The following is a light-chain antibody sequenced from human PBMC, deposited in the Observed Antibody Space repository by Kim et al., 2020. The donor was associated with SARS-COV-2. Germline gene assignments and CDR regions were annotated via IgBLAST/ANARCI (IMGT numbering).Light chain of an antibody. Sequence: DIQMTQSPSSLSASVGDRVTITCRASQSISNYLNLYQQKPGKAPNLLMYAASSLESGVPSRFSGSASGTDFTLTISSLQPEDFATYYCQQSYSSPYTFGQGTKLEI. J-gene: IGKJ2*01. V-gene: IGKV1-39*01. CDR1: QSISNY. CDR2: AAS. CDR3: QQSYSSPYT.